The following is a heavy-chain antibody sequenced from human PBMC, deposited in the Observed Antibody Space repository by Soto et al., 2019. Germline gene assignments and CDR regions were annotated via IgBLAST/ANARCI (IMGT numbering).Heavy chain of an antibody. D-gene: IGHD7-27*01. CDR1: GGSISTVDYW. V-gene: IGHV4-30-4*01. CDR3: ARGPAGDKVDS. J-gene: IGHJ4*02. CDR2: IYDGGRT. Sequence: QVQLQESGPGLVKPSQTLSLTCTVSGGSISTVDYWWSWIRQSPDMGLEWIGHIYDGGRTYNNPSIESRDTISVDTSKSQLSLTLSSVSAADTAVYYCARGPAGDKVDSWGQGTLVTVSS.